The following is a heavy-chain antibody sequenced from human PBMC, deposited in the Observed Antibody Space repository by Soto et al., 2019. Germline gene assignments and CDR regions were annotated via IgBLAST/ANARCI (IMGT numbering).Heavy chain of an antibody. CDR1: GFTFDDYG. CDR2: INWNGGST. V-gene: IGHV3-20*04. Sequence: GGSLRLSCAASGFTFDDYGMSWVRQAPGKGLEWVSGINWNGGSTGYADSVKGRFTISRDNAKNSLYLQMNSLRAEDTALYYCAREKYCGGDCYSRRYGMDVWGQGTTVTVSS. J-gene: IGHJ6*02. CDR3: AREKYCGGDCYSRRYGMDV. D-gene: IGHD2-21*02.